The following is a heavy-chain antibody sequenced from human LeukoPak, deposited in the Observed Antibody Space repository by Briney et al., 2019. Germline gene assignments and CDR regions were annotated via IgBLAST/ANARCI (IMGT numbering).Heavy chain of an antibody. V-gene: IGHV3-20*03. J-gene: IGHJ5*02. D-gene: IGHD6-13*01. CDR1: GFRSGGYC. Sequence: GSLRIPSGASGFRSGGYCSTRGRPRPGKGVEGVSSIDWNGLNTGHSDPAKGLFTISRDNAKNSLHLQMNNLRAEDTALYFCARREAAAGDYLDLWGQGTLVTVSS. CDR3: ARREAAAGDYLDL. CDR2: IDWNGLNT.